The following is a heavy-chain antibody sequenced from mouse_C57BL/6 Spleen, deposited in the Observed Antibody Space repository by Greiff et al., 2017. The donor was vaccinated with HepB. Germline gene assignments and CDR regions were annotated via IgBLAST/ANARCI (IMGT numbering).Heavy chain of an antibody. V-gene: IGHV1-15*01. J-gene: IGHJ3*01. Sequence: VQLQQSGAELVRPGASVTLSCKASGYTFTDYEMHWVKQTPVHGLEWIGAIDPETGGTAYNQKFKGKAILTADKSSSTAYMELRSLTSEDSAVYYCTRWGYYASREAWFAYWGQGTLVTVSA. CDR3: TRWGYYASREAWFAY. CDR1: GYTFTDYE. CDR2: IDPETGGT. D-gene: IGHD1-1*01.